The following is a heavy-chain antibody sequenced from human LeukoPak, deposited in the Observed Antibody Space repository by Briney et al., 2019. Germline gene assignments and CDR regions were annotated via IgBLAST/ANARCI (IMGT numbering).Heavy chain of an antibody. J-gene: IGHJ1*01. CDR3: ATATQPRGYFLH. CDR1: GYTFTTYR. Sequence: ASVTVSCQASGYTFTTYRLAWVRQAPGQSLEWMGWISVNNGGTNYAQSFQDRVTLTRDTSTNTAYLELRSLRSDDTAIIYCATATQPRGYFLHWGQGTLVTVSS. D-gene: IGHD2-2*01. CDR2: ISVNNGGT. V-gene: IGHV1-18*01.